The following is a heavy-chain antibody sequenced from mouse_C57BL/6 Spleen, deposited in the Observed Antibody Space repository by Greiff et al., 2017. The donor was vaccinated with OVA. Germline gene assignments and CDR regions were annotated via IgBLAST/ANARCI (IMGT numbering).Heavy chain of an antibody. CDR1: GYTFTDYN. CDR3: ARSLYYYGSLGYFDV. D-gene: IGHD1-1*01. V-gene: IGHV1-18*01. J-gene: IGHJ1*03. Sequence: VHVKQSGPELVKPGASVKIPCKASGYTFTDYNMDWVKQSHGKSLEWIGDINPNNGGTIYNQKFKGKATLTVDKSSSTAYMELRSLTSEDTAVYYCARSLYYYGSLGYFDVWGTGTTVTVSS. CDR2: INPNNGGT.